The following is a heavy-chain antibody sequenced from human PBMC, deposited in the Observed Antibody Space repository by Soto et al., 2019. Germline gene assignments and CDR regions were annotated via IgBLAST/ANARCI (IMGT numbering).Heavy chain of an antibody. CDR1: GFTFSSYS. CDR2: ISSSSSTI. J-gene: IGHJ6*03. V-gene: IGHV3-48*01. CDR3: ARDGFIAAAGIRHYYYYMDV. Sequence: GGSLRLSCAASGFTFSSYSMNWVRQAPGKGLEWVSYISSSSSTIYYADSVKGRFTISRDNAKNSLYLQMNSLRAEDTAVYYCARDGFIAAAGIRHYYYYMDVWGKGTTVTVSS. D-gene: IGHD6-13*01.